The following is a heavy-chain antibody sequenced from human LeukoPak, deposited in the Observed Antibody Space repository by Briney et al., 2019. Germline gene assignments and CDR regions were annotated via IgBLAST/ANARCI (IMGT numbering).Heavy chain of an antibody. CDR3: ARDSGSAYYGVDF. CDR1: GFTFSSYW. CDR2: LNNDGSST. V-gene: IGHV3-74*01. D-gene: IGHD3-3*01. Sequence: GGSLRLSCAASGFTFSSYWMHWVRQAPGKGLVWVSRLNNDGSSTNYADSVKGRITISRDNSKNTLYLQMNSLRAEDTAVYYCARDSGSAYYGVDFWGQGTPVTVSS. J-gene: IGHJ4*02.